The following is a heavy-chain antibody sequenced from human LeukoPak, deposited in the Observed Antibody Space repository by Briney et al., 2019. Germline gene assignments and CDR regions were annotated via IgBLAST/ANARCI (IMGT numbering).Heavy chain of an antibody. CDR2: ISSSGSTT. CDR1: GFTFCDFY. CDR3: AKTYYYEILLGGFHP. V-gene: IGHV3-11*01. Sequence: GVSLTLSCAASGFTFCDFYMIWLRQAPGKGLEWVTYISSSGSTTYYADSVKGRFTISRDNPKNSLYLQMNSLRAEDTSLYYCAKTYYYEILLGGFHPWGRGSLVTVSS. J-gene: IGHJ5*02. D-gene: IGHD3-22*01.